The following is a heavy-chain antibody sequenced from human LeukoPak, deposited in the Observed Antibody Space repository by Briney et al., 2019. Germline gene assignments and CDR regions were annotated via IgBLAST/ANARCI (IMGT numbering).Heavy chain of an antibody. V-gene: IGHV3-30-3*01. D-gene: IGHD3-9*01. CDR1: GFTFSSYA. CDR2: ISYDGSNK. Sequence: GRSLRLSCAASGFTFSSYAMHWVRQAPGKGLEWVAVISYDGSNKYYADSVKGRFTISRDNSKNTLYLQMNSLRAEDTAVYYCARKDDYDILTGYYLAYYYYGMDVGGQGTTVTVSS. J-gene: IGHJ6*02. CDR3: ARKDDYDILTGYYLAYYYYGMDV.